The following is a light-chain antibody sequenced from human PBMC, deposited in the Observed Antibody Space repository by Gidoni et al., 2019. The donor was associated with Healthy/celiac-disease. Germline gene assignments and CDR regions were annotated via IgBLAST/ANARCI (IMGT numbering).Light chain of an antibody. V-gene: IGLV2-14*03. CDR2: DAS. CDR1: SSDVGGYNY. J-gene: IGLJ1*01. CDR3: SSYTSSSTLDV. Sequence: SALTQPASVSGSPGQSITISCTGTSSDVGGYNYVAWYQQHPGKAPKLMIYDASNRPSGVSNRFSGSKSGNTASLTISGLQAEDEADYYCSSYTSSSTLDVFGTGTKVTVL.